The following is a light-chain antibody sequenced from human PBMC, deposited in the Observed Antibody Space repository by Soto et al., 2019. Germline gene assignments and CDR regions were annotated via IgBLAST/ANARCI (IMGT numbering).Light chain of an antibody. CDR1: SSDVGGYNY. Sequence: QSVLTQPASVSGSPGQSITISCTGTSSDVGGYNYVSWYQQHASKAPNLMKYEDITRPSGVSHRSSGSKSGTTAPLTISGRQSEDEADYCCTSYTSIRTHVFGTGTKLTVL. CDR2: EDI. CDR3: TSYTSIRTHV. J-gene: IGLJ1*01. V-gene: IGLV2-14*01.